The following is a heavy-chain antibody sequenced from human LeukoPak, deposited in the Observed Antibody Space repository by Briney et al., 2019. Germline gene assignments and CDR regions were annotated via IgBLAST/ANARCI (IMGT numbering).Heavy chain of an antibody. D-gene: IGHD1-1*01. CDR3: ARDTGNNWNDLWYFDY. J-gene: IGHJ4*02. Sequence: GGSLRLSYAASGFTFSSYWMSWVRQAPGKGLEWVANIKQDGSEKYYVDSVKGRFTISRDNAKNSLYLQMNSLRAEDTAVYYCARDTGNNWNDLWYFDYWGQGTLVTVSS. CDR2: IKQDGSEK. CDR1: GFTFSSYW. V-gene: IGHV3-7*01.